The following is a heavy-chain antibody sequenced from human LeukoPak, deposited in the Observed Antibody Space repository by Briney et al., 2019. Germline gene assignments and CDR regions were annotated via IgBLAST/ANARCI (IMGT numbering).Heavy chain of an antibody. Sequence: SVKVSCKASGGTFTSYAISWVRQAPGQGLEWMGGIIPIFGTANYEQKFQGRVTITADESTSTAYMELSSLRSEDTAVYYCARDWRRYYFDYWGQGTLVTVSS. CDR3: ARDWRRYYFDY. D-gene: IGHD3-3*01. J-gene: IGHJ4*02. CDR2: IIPIFGTA. V-gene: IGHV1-69*01. CDR1: GGTFTSYA.